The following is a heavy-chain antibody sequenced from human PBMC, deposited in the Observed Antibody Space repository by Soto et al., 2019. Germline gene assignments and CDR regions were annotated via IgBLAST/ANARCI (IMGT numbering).Heavy chain of an antibody. CDR1: GGSFTGYH. D-gene: IGHD2-15*01. J-gene: IGHJ6*02. V-gene: IGHV4-34*01. Sequence: PSETLSLTCGVYGGSFTGYHWSWIRQPPGKGLEWIGEINQSGSTNYNPSLKSRVTMSVDTSKKQFSLKLSSVTAADTAMYYCATQDSYYGMDFWGQGTTVTVSS. CDR2: INQSGST. CDR3: ATQDSYYGMDF.